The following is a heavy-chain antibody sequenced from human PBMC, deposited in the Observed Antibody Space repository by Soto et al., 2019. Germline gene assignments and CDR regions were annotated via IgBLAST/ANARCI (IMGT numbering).Heavy chain of an antibody. V-gene: IGHV3-7*01. Sequence: EVQLVESGGGLVQPGGSLRLSCVASGFTFSSHWMTWARQTPGKGLEWVANIKQDESEIHYVDSVKGRFTVSRDNAKNSLYLQINSLRAEDTAVYYYVRYSRSSGPIDYWGQGTQVTVCS. CDR3: VRYSRSSGPIDY. CDR1: GFTFSSHW. J-gene: IGHJ4*02. CDR2: IKQDESEI. D-gene: IGHD6-6*01.